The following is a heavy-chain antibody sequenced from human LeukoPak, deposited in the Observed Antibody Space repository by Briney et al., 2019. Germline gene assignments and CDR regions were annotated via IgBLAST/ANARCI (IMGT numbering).Heavy chain of an antibody. Sequence: SETLSLTCTVSGASVSSAGYYWSWIRQPPGKGLEWIGYIYYSGSTNYNPSLKSRVTILVDTSKNQFSLKLSSVTAADTAVYYCARVRGGNYCDYWGQGTLVTVSS. CDR3: ARVRGGNYCDY. CDR1: GASVSSAGYY. V-gene: IGHV4-61*08. CDR2: IYYSGST. D-gene: IGHD1-26*01. J-gene: IGHJ4*02.